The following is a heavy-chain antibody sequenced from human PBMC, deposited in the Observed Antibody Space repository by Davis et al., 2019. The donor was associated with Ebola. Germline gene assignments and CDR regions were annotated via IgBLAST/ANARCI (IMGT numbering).Heavy chain of an antibody. J-gene: IGHJ3*02. CDR3: ARVRYYGSGSYYIGDAFDI. D-gene: IGHD3-10*01. CDR1: GGSISSYY. V-gene: IGHV4-59*01. Sequence: PSETLSLTCTVSGGSISSYYWSWIRQPPGKGLEWIGYIYYSGSTNYNPSLKSRVTISVDTSKNQFSLKLSSVTAADTAVYYCARVRYYGSGSYYIGDAFDIWGQGTMVTVSS. CDR2: IYYSGST.